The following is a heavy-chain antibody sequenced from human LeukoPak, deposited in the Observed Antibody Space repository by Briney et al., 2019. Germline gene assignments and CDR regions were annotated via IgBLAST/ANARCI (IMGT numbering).Heavy chain of an antibody. D-gene: IGHD4-17*01. CDR2: INHRGTT. CDR1: GDSFSGYY. V-gene: IGHV4-34*01. CDR3: ARDRPNDYGDPDAFGI. J-gene: IGHJ3*02. Sequence: SETLSLTCAAYGDSFSGYYWSWIRQPPGKGLEWIAEINHRGTTHHNPSLKSRVNISADTSKNQFSLHLDSVTAADTAVYYCARDRPNDYGDPDAFGIWGQGTMVTVSS.